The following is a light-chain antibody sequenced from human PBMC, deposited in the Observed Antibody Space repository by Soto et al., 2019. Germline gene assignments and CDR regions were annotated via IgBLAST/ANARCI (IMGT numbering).Light chain of an antibody. J-gene: IGKJ4*01. CDR2: WAS. V-gene: IGKV4-1*01. CDR1: QSVARN. Sequence: IGMTQSPATLSVSLGERATLSCRASQSVARNLAWYQQKPGQPPKLLIYWASTRESGVPDRFSGSGSGTDFTLTISSLQAEDVAVYYCQQYYSTPRLTFGGGTKVDI. CDR3: QQYYSTPRLT.